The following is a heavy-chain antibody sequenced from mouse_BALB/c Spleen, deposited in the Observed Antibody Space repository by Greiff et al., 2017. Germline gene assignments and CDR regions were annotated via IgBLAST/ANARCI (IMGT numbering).Heavy chain of an antibody. Sequence: VHVKQSGPELVKPGASVKMSCKASGYTFTSYVMHWVKQKPGQGLEWIGYINPYNDGTKYNEKFKGKATLTSDKSSSTAYMELSSLTSEDSAVYYCARNYGNYFAWFAYWGQGTLVTVSA. V-gene: IGHV1-14*01. CDR1: GYTFTSYV. CDR2: INPYNDGT. CDR3: ARNYGNYFAWFAY. D-gene: IGHD2-1*01. J-gene: IGHJ3*01.